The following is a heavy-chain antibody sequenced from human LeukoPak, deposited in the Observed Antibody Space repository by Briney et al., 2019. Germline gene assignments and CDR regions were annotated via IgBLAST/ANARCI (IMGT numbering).Heavy chain of an antibody. D-gene: IGHD2-2*01. CDR3: AVEYQLLFGAFDI. J-gene: IGHJ3*02. Sequence: SVKVSCKASGGTFSSYAISWVRQAPGQGLEWMGGIIPIFGTANYAQKFQGRVTITTDESTSTAYMELSSLRSEDTAVYYCAVEYQLLFGAFDIWGQGTMVTVSS. V-gene: IGHV1-69*05. CDR2: IIPIFGTA. CDR1: GGTFSSYA.